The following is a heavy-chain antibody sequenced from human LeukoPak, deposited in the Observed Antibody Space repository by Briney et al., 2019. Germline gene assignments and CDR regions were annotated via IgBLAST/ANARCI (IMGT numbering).Heavy chain of an antibody. CDR3: AREVEYYDSSGYRPHAFDI. Sequence: SETLSLTCTVSDGSIINNNHYWGWTRQPPGKGLEWIGSISYSGGTAYNPSLRSRVTISVDTSKNQFSLKVNSVTAADTAVYYCAREVEYYDSSGYRPHAFDIWGQGTLVTASS. D-gene: IGHD3-22*01. V-gene: IGHV4-39*02. J-gene: IGHJ3*02. CDR2: ISYSGGT. CDR1: DGSIINNNHY.